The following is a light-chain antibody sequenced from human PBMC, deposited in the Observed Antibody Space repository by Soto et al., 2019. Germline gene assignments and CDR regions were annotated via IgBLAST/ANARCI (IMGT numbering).Light chain of an antibody. CDR3: SSFTTFSTLV. CDR1: SSDVGAYNY. V-gene: IGLV2-14*01. J-gene: IGLJ3*02. Sequence: QSALTQPASVSGSPGQSISLSCTGTSSDVGAYNYVSWYQQHPGKAPKLMIYEVSHRPAGVSDRFSGSKSGNTASLTISVLQAYDEADYYCSSFTTFSTLVFGGGTNVTVL. CDR2: EVS.